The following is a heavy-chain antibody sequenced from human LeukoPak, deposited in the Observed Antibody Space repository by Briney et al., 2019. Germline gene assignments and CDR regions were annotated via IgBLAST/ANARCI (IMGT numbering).Heavy chain of an antibody. J-gene: IGHJ3*02. Sequence: GGSLRLSCAASGFTFSSYWMHWVRQAPGKGLVWVSRINSDGSSTSYADSVKGRFTISRDNAKNSLYLQMNSLRAEDTAVYYCARSIVVASYAFDIWGQGTMVTVSS. CDR1: GFTFSSYW. D-gene: IGHD3-22*01. CDR3: ARSIVVASYAFDI. CDR2: INSDGSST. V-gene: IGHV3-74*01.